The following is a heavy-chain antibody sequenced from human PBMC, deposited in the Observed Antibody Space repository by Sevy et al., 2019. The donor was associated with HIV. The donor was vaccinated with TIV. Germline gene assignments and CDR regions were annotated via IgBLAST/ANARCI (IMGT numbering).Heavy chain of an antibody. V-gene: IGHV3-30*18. CDR3: AKAGVERLGRRGGGLDY. CDR2: ISYDGSNK. J-gene: IGHJ4*02. Sequence: GGSLRLSCAASGFTFSSYGMHWVRQAPGKGLEWVAVISYDGSNKYHADSVKGRFTISRDNSKNTLYLQMNSLRAEDTAGYYCAKAGVERLGRRGGGLDYWGQGTLVTVSS. D-gene: IGHD3-3*01. CDR1: GFTFSSYG.